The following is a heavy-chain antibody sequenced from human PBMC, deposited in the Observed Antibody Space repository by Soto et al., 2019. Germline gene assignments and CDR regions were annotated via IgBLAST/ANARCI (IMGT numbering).Heavy chain of an antibody. CDR1: GYTFTSYA. Sequence: GASVKVSCKASGYTFTSYAMHWVRQAPGQRLEWMGWINAGNGNTKYSQKFQGRVTITRDTSASTAYMELSSLRSEDTAVYYCARASYVFWSGYYRWGAFDIWGQGTMVPVSS. CDR3: ARASYVFWSGYYRWGAFDI. V-gene: IGHV1-3*01. J-gene: IGHJ3*02. D-gene: IGHD3-3*01. CDR2: INAGNGNT.